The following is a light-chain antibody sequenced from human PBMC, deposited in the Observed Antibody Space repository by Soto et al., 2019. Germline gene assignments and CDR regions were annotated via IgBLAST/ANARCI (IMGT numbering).Light chain of an antibody. J-gene: IGLJ2*01. CDR1: SSDVGGYDR. V-gene: IGLV2-14*01. Sequence: QSALTQPASVSGSPGQSITISCTGTSSDVGGYDRVSWYQQHPGKAPKVILFEVTYRPSGISYRFSGSKSGNTASQTISGLQPDDEADYYCSSYTTGSNYVVFGGGTKLTVL. CDR3: SSYTTGSNYVV. CDR2: EVT.